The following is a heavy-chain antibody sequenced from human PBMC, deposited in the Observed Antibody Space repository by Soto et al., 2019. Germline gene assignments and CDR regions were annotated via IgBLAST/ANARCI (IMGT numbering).Heavy chain of an antibody. V-gene: IGHV4-59*08. CDR1: GGSISSYY. D-gene: IGHD2-21*02. J-gene: IGHJ6*02. Sequence: QVQLQESGPGLVKPSETLSLTCTVSGGSISSYYWSWIRQPPGKGLEWIGYIYYSGSTNYNPSLKSRVPISVDTSKTQLSLKLSYVTAADTAVYYCARLKSDWGYYYGMDVWGQGTTVTVSS. CDR3: ARLKSDWGYYYGMDV. CDR2: IYYSGST.